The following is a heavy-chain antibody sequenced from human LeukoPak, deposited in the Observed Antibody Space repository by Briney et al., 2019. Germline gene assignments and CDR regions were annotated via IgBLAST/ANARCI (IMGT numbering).Heavy chain of an antibody. CDR2: IYSGGST. J-gene: IGHJ5*02. CDR3: ARGEDTAMVSGGYNWFDP. Sequence: GGSLRLSCAASGFTFSSYWMSWVRQAPGKGLEWVSVIYSGGSTYYADSVKGRFTISRDNSKNTLYLQMNSLRAEDTAVYYCARGEDTAMVSGGYNWFDPWGQGTLVTVSS. CDR1: GFTFSSYW. D-gene: IGHD5-18*01. V-gene: IGHV3-66*01.